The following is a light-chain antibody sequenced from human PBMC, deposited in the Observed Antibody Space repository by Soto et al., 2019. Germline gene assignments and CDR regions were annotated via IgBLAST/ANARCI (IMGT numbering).Light chain of an antibody. V-gene: IGLV2-11*01. J-gene: IGLJ1*01. Sequence: QSALTQPPSVSGSPGQSVAISCTGTSSDVGGYNYVSWYQQHPGKAPKVMIFDVNKRPSGVPDRFSGSKSGNTASLTISGLQAEDEADYYCCSYAGRYTYVFGTRTKVTVL. CDR1: SSDVGGYNY. CDR2: DVN. CDR3: CSYAGRYTYV.